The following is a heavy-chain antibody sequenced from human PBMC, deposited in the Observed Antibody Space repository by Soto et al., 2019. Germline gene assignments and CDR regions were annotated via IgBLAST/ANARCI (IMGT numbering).Heavy chain of an antibody. J-gene: IGHJ4*02. Sequence: QVQLQESGPGLVKPSQTLSLTCTVSGASVNSGLYFWNWIRQVPGKGLEWNGHVHPSGNIYYNPSLKSRFNTSMDTSNNQVSLQLNSVTVADTAVYYCVRGSDPYKCGFWGKGTLVTVSS. CDR2: VHPSGNI. D-gene: IGHD6-25*01. CDR1: GASVNSGLYF. CDR3: VRGSDPYKCGF. V-gene: IGHV4-31*03.